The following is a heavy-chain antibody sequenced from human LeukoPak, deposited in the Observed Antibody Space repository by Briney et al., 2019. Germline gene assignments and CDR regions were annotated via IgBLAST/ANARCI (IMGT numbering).Heavy chain of an antibody. D-gene: IGHD6-13*01. Sequence: PGGSLRLSCAASGFTFSTYAMSWVRQVPGKGLEWVSAISGSGGSTYYADSVKGRFTISRDNSKNTLYLQMNSLRAEDTAVYYCAKAVAAAANPSLFDSWGQGTLVTVSS. CDR1: GFTFSTYA. V-gene: IGHV3-23*01. J-gene: IGHJ4*02. CDR2: ISGSGGST. CDR3: AKAVAAAANPSLFDS.